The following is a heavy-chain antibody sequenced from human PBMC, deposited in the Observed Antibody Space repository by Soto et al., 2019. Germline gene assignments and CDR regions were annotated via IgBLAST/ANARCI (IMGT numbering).Heavy chain of an antibody. V-gene: IGHV1-69*01. J-gene: IGHJ6*02. CDR3: ARVYCSGGSCYPSRDYYYYYGMDV. CDR2: IIPIFGTA. D-gene: IGHD2-15*01. Sequence: QVQLVQSGAEVKKPGSSVKVSCKASGGTFSSYAISWVRQAPGQGLEWMGGIIPIFGTANYAQKFQGRVTITADESTSTAYMGLSSLRSEDTAVYYCARVYCSGGSCYPSRDYYYYYGMDVWGQGTTVTVSS. CDR1: GGTFSSYA.